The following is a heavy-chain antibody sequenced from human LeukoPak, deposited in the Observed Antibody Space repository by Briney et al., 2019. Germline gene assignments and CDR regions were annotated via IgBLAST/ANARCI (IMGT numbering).Heavy chain of an antibody. CDR1: GYTFTGYY. CDR3: ARGSIVGATFDYFDY. J-gene: IGHJ4*02. CDR2: INPNSGGT. D-gene: IGHD1-26*01. V-gene: IGHV1-2*02. Sequence: ASVKVSCMASGYTFTGYYIHWVRQAPGQGLEWMGCINPNSGGTNYAQKFQGRFTMTSDTSISTAYMDLSRLRSDDTAVYYCARGSIVGATFDYFDYWGQGTLVTVSS.